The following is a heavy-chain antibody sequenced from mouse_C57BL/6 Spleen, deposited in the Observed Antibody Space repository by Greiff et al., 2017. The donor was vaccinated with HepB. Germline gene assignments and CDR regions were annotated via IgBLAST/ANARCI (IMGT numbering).Heavy chain of an antibody. CDR1: GFTFSDFY. D-gene: IGHD2-3*01. CDR3: ARSRWPYYFDY. V-gene: IGHV7-1*01. J-gene: IGHJ2*01. CDR2: SRNKANDYTT. Sequence: EVKLMESGGGLVQSGRSLRLSCATSGFTFSDFYMEWVRQAPGKGLEWIAASRNKANDYTTEYSASVKGRFIVSRDTSQSILYLQMNALRAEDTAIYYCARSRWPYYFDYWGQGTTLTVSS.